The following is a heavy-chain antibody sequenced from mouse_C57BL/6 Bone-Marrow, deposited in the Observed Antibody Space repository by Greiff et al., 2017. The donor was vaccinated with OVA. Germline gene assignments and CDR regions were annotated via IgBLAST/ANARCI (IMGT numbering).Heavy chain of an antibody. Sequence: EVKLVESGAELVRPGASVKLSCTASGFNIKDDYMHWVKQRPEQGLEWIGWIDPENGDTEYASKFQGKATITADTSSNTAYLQLSSLTSEDTAVYYCTTPGSLDYWGQGTTLTVSS. CDR2: IDPENGDT. J-gene: IGHJ2*01. CDR1: GFNIKDDY. D-gene: IGHD1-1*01. CDR3: TTPGSLDY. V-gene: IGHV14-4*01.